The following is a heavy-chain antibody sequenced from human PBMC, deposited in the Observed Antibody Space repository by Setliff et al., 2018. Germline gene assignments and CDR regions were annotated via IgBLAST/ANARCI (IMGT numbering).Heavy chain of an antibody. Sequence: SETLSLTCTVSGASVRSHYWSWIRQSPEKGLEWIGFFFYSGDTKSNPSLKSRVTMSVDTSKNQFSLKLNSVTAADTAVYYCARDRTYYGSGAYTRYFDYWGQGTLVTVSS. CDR3: ARDRTYYGSGAYTRYFDY. CDR1: GASVRSHY. CDR2: FFYSGDT. J-gene: IGHJ4*02. V-gene: IGHV4-59*02. D-gene: IGHD3-10*01.